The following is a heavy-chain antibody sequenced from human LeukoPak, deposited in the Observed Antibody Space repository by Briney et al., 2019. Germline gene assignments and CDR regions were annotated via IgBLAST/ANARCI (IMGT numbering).Heavy chain of an antibody. J-gene: IGHJ4*02. CDR1: GYTFTSYG. CDR3: ARDRNSGSSYFDY. V-gene: IGHV1-18*01. Sequence: ASVTVSCTASGYTFTSYGISWVRQATGQGLEWMGWISAYNGNTNYAQKLQGRVTMTTDTSTSTAYMELRSLRSDDTAVYYCARDRNSGSSYFDYWGQGTLVTVSS. D-gene: IGHD1-26*01. CDR2: ISAYNGNT.